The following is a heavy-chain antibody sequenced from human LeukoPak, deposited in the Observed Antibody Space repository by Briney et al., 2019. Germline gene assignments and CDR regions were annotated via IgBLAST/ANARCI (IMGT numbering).Heavy chain of an antibody. J-gene: IGHJ4*02. D-gene: IGHD3-22*01. Sequence: SETLSLTCTVSGGSISSYYWSWIRQPAGKGLEWIGRLYTGGSTNYNPSLKSRVTMSGDTSKNQLSLKLRSVTAADTAVYYCARDRDYYDSSGYWTPLDYWGQGTLVTVSS. CDR2: LYTGGST. CDR3: ARDRDYYDSSGYWTPLDY. CDR1: GGSISSYY. V-gene: IGHV4-4*07.